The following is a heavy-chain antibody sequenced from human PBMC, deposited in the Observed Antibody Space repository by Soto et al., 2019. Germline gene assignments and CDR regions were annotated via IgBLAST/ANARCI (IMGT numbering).Heavy chain of an antibody. CDR1: GGTFYTYT. D-gene: IGHD5-18*01. CDR2: ITPIYPTT. V-gene: IGHV1-69*15. CDR3: ARIPRYSFPTSDDLDS. J-gene: IGHJ4*02. Sequence: QVQLVQSGAEVRKPGSSVQVSCKASGGTFYTYTFSWVRQAPGQWLEWMGSITPIYPTTNYAEKFQGRLTVTAGGSTNTAYMELNSLTSEDTAVYYCARIPRYSFPTSDDLDSWGQGTLVTVSS.